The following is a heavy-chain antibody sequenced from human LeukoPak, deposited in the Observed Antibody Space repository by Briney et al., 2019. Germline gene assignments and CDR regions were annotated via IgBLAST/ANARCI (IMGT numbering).Heavy chain of an antibody. Sequence: GASVKVSCKASGYTFTSYYMHWVRQAPGQGLDWMGIINPNSGSISYAQKFQGRVTMTRDTSTSTVYMELSSLRSEDTAVYYCARDGEMTTKLYYFDCWGQGTLVTVSS. CDR3: ARDGEMTTKLYYFDC. J-gene: IGHJ4*02. V-gene: IGHV1-46*01. D-gene: IGHD5-24*01. CDR1: GYTFTSYY. CDR2: INPNSGSI.